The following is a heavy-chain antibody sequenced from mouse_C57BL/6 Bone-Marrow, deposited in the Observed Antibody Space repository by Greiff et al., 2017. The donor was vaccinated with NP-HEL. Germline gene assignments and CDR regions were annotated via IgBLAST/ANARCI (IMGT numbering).Heavy chain of an antibody. J-gene: IGHJ1*03. CDR3: ARRRGGPYWYFDV. CDR1: GFTFSDYG. V-gene: IGHV5-15*04. Sequence: EVQGVESGGGLVQPGGSLKLSCAASGFTFSDYGMAWVRQAPRKGPEWVAFISNLAYSIYYADTVTGRFTISRENAKNTLYLEMSSLRSEDTAMYYCARRRGGPYWYFDVWGTGTTVTVSS. CDR2: ISNLAYSI.